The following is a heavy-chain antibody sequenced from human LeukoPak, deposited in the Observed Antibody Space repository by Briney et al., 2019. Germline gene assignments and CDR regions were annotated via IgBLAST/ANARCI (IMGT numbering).Heavy chain of an antibody. Sequence: GGSLRLSCAASGFTFSSYWMNWARQAPGKGLEWVASINHNGNVNYYVDSVKGRFTITRDNAKNSLYLQVSNLRAEDTAVYFGARGGGLDVWGQGATVTVSS. CDR3: ARGGGLDV. CDR2: INHNGNVN. V-gene: IGHV3-7*03. CDR1: GFTFSSYW. J-gene: IGHJ6*02. D-gene: IGHD3-16*01.